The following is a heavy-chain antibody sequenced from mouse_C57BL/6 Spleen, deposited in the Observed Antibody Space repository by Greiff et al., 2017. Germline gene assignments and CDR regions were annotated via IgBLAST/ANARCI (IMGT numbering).Heavy chain of an antibody. D-gene: IGHD1-1*01. V-gene: IGHV1-80*01. CDR1: GYAFSSYW. CDR2: NYPGDGDT. Sequence: QVQLQQSGAELVKPGASVKISCKASGYAFSSYWMNWVKQRPGKGLEWIGQNYPGDGDTNYNGKFKGKATLTADKSSSTAYMQLSSLTSEDSAVYFCAIYGSSQVGYFDVWGTGTTVTVSS. J-gene: IGHJ1*03. CDR3: AIYGSSQVGYFDV.